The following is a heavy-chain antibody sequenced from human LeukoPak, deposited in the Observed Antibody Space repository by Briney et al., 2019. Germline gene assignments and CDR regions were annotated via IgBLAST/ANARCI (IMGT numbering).Heavy chain of an antibody. J-gene: IGHJ4*02. V-gene: IGHV4-34*01. Sequence: NPSQTLSLTCAVYGGSLSGYYWTWIRQPPGKGLEWIGEINHRGSTNYNPSLKSRVTISLDTSKNQFSLKLSSVTAADTAVYYCARTVTGYYFDHWGQGTLVTVSS. D-gene: IGHD2-15*01. CDR1: GGSLSGYY. CDR2: INHRGST. CDR3: ARTVTGYYFDH.